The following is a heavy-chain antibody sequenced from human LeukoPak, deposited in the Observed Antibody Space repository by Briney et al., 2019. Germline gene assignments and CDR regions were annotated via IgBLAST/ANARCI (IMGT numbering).Heavy chain of an antibody. CDR1: GFIVSSNY. V-gene: IGHV3-53*01. J-gene: IGHJ4*02. CDR2: IYSSGST. Sequence: GGSLRLSCAASGFIVSSNYMSWVRQAPGKGLEWVSIIYSSGSTYYADSVKGRFTISRDNSKNTLFLQMNSLRAEDTAVYYCASGRYDSNGHYQYYFDYWGQGTLVTVSS. D-gene: IGHD3-22*01. CDR3: ASGRYDSNGHYQYYFDY.